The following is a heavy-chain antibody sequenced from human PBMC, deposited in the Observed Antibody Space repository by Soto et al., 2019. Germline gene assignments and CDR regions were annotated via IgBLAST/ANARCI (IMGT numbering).Heavy chain of an antibody. J-gene: IGHJ6*02. CDR1: GFSLSSYC. CDR3: AKDPFSYYYYYGMDV. Sequence: PGGAPRLSCAAPGFSLSSYCMHLGRPAPRKGVGGGGGILYDGSNKKYADSVEGGVTISRDNSKNTLYLQMNSLRAEDTAVYYCAKDPFSYYYYYGMDVWGQGTTVTVSS. CDR2: ILYDGSNK. V-gene: IGHV3-30*18.